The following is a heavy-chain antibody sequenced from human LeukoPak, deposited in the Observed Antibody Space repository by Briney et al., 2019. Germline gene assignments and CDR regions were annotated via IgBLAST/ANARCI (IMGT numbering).Heavy chain of an antibody. V-gene: IGHV4-4*09. D-gene: IGHD2-8*02. CDR2: IYTSGST. CDR3: ARLTDYYYMDV. CDR1: GGSISSYY. Sequence: SETLSLTCTVSGGSISSYYWSWIRQPPGKGLEWIGYIYTSGSTNYNPSLKSRVTISVDTSKNQFSLKLSSVTAADTAVYYCARLTDYYYMDVWGKGTTVTVSS. J-gene: IGHJ6*03.